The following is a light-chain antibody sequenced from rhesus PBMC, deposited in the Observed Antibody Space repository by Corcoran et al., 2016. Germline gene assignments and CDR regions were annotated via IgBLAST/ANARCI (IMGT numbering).Light chain of an antibody. V-gene: IGLV2-32*01. CDR2: EVN. CDR3: CSYAGSYSFV. Sequence: QAALTQPRSVSGSPGQSVTVSCTGTASDIGGYNYVSWYQQHPGTAPKLMIFEVNQRPSGVSDRFSGSKSGNTASLTISGLQAVDEADYYCCSYAGSYSFVFGSGTKLTVL. J-gene: IGLJ6*01. CDR1: ASDIGGYNY.